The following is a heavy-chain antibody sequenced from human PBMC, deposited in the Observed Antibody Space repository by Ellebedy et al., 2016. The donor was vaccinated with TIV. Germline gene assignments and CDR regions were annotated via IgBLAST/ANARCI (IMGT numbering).Heavy chain of an antibody. CDR1: GGSISSYY. Sequence: MPGGSLRLSCTVSGGSISSYYWGWIRQPTGKGLEWIGSIYYSGSTYYNPSLKSRVTISVDTSKNQFSLKLSSVTAADTAVYYCARGVGSIAVAGTRLYYYYGMDVWGPGTTVTVSS. J-gene: IGHJ6*02. V-gene: IGHV4-39*07. CDR2: IYYSGST. D-gene: IGHD6-19*01. CDR3: ARGVGSIAVAGTRLYYYYGMDV.